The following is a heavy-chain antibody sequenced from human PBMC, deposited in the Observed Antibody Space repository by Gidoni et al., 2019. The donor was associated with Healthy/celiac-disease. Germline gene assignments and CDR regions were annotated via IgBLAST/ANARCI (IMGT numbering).Heavy chain of an antibody. Sequence: EVQLLEFGGGLLQPGGSLRPSCAASGFTFSSYAMSWVRQAPGKGLEWVSAISGSGGSTYYADSVKGRFTISRDNSKNTLYLQMNSLRAEDTAVYYCAKGGGNSLGYFDYWGQGTLVTVSS. J-gene: IGHJ4*02. V-gene: IGHV3-23*01. D-gene: IGHD2-21*02. CDR3: AKGGGNSLGYFDY. CDR2: ISGSGGST. CDR1: GFTFSSYA.